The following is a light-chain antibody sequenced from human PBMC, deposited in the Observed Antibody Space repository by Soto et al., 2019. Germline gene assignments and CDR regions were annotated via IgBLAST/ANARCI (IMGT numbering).Light chain of an antibody. V-gene: IGKV1-5*03. CDR1: ESVSSR. J-gene: IGKJ1*01. CDR3: QQYNYYRT. Sequence: DIQMTQSPFSLSASVGDRVTITCRASESVSSRLAWYQQKLGKAPKLLISEASSVESGVPSRFSGSGSGTEFTLTISSLQPDDFATYYCQQYNYYRTFGQGTEVEMK. CDR2: EAS.